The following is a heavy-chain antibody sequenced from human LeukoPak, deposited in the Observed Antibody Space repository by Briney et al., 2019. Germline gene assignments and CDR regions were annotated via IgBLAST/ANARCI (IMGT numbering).Heavy chain of an antibody. V-gene: IGHV4-39*01. J-gene: IGHJ4*02. Sequence: SETLSLTCTVSGASISSSADYWGWIRRPPGKGLEWIGIIHYSGSTYCNSSLKSRVTMSVDTFKNQFSLELSSVIAADTAVYYCARRYCSRTTCYFFDYWGQGTLVTVSS. CDR2: IHYSGST. CDR3: ARRYCSRTTCYFFDY. D-gene: IGHD2-2*01. CDR1: GASISSSADY.